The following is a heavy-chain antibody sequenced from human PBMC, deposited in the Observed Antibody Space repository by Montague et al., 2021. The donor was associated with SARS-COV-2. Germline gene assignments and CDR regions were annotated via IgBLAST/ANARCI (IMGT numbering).Heavy chain of an antibody. CDR3: ARAQNICFIANCVNYFDL. CDR1: GGSISSSSYY. V-gene: IGHV4-39*01. CDR2: IYYSGST. J-gene: IGHJ4*02. D-gene: IGHD1-1*01. Sequence: SETRSLTCTVSGGSISSSSYYWGWIRQPPGKGLEWIGSIYYSGSTYYNPSLKSRVTISVDTSKNQFSLKLSSVTAADTAVYYCARAQNICFIANCVNYFDLWGLGALVSVSS.